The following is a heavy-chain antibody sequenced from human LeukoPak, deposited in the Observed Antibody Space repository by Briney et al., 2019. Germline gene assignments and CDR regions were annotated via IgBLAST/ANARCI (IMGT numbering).Heavy chain of an antibody. J-gene: IGHJ6*03. CDR2: IYYSGST. D-gene: IGHD3-22*01. Sequence: TSETLSLTCTVSGGSISGHYWSWVRQPPGKGLEHIGYIYYSGSTNYNPSLKSRVTMSVDASKNQFSLKLSSVTAADTAVYYCAREEDSSGYYYYYYMDVWGKGTTVTVSS. CDR3: AREEDSSGYYYYYYMDV. V-gene: IGHV4-59*11. CDR1: GGSISGHY.